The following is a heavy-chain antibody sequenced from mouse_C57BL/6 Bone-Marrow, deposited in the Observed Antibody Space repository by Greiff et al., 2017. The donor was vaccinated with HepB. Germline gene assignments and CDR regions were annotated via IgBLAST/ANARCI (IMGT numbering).Heavy chain of an antibody. V-gene: IGHV1-50*01. CDR2: IDPSDSYT. CDR1: GYTFTSYW. CDR3: ARKSLRSAWFAY. D-gene: IGHD3-2*02. J-gene: IGHJ3*01. Sequence: QLQQPGAELVKPGASVKLSCKASGYTFTSYWMQWVKQRPGQGLEWIGEIDPSDSYTNYNQKFKGKATLTVDTSSSTAYMQLSSLTSEDSAVYYCARKSLRSAWFAYWGQGTLVTVSA.